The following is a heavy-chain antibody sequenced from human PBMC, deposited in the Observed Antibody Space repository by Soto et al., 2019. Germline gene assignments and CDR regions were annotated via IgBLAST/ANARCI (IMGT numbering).Heavy chain of an antibody. D-gene: IGHD1-26*01. CDR1: GFTFSSYS. CDR2: ISSSSSYI. V-gene: IGHV3-21*01. CDR3: ARDQRSGEWELLGTFDY. J-gene: IGHJ4*02. Sequence: GGSLRLSCAASGFTFSSYSMNWVRQAPGKGLEWVSSISSSSSYIYYADSVKGRFTISRDNAKNSLYLQMNSLRAEDTAVYYCARDQRSGEWELLGTFDYWGQGTLVTVSS.